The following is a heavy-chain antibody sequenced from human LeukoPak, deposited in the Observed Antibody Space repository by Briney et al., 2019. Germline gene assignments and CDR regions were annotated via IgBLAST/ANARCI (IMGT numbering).Heavy chain of an antibody. CDR1: GYTFSNFG. CDR2: ISGNNDNP. Sequence: ASVKVSCKASGYTFSNFGISWGRQAPGQGLEWMGWISGNNDNPNYGQKFQGRFTVTTDSSTSTAYMELRDLRSDDTAVYYCARDGTSTDDYWGQGTLVTVSS. J-gene: IGHJ4*02. D-gene: IGHD2-2*01. CDR3: ARDGTSTDDY. V-gene: IGHV1-18*01.